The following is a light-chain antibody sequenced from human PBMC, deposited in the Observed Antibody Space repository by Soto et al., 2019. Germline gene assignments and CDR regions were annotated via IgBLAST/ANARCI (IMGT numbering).Light chain of an antibody. CDR1: SSNIGADND. J-gene: IGLJ1*01. Sequence: QSVLTQPPSVSGAPGQRVTISCTGSSSNIGADNDVHWYQQLPGTAPKLLIYGISNRPSGVPDRFSGSKSGNTAALTVSGLQAEDEADYYCSSYVGTNSYVFGTGTKVTVL. V-gene: IGLV1-40*01. CDR2: GIS. CDR3: SSYVGTNSYV.